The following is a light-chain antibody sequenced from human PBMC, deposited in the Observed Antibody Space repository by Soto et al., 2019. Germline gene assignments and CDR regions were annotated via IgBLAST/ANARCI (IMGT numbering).Light chain of an antibody. V-gene: IGKV3-15*01. CDR3: QQYNDWPLT. CDR1: QSISSN. J-gene: IGKJ4*01. Sequence: EIVMTQSPATLSGSPGEGATLSCRASQSISSNLAWYQQKPGQAPKLLIYGASTRSTGFPARFCGSGSGTEFPLTISSLQSEDFAVDYCQQYNDWPLTFGGGTKVVLK. CDR2: GAS.